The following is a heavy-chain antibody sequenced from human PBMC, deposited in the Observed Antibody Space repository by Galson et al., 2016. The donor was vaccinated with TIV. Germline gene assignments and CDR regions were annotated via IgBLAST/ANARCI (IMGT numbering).Heavy chain of an antibody. D-gene: IGHD6-19*01. V-gene: IGHV5-10-1*01. Sequence: QSGAEVKKPGESLKISCKDSGYTFTNYWIAWLRQMPGKGLEGVGVIHPSDSYTHYSLSFQGHVTIPADKYISTAYLQWSSLKASDSAMYYCARRTLAVGTDANWFDPWGQGTLVTVSS. J-gene: IGHJ5*02. CDR3: ARRTLAVGTDANWFDP. CDR1: GYTFTNYW. CDR2: IHPSDSYT.